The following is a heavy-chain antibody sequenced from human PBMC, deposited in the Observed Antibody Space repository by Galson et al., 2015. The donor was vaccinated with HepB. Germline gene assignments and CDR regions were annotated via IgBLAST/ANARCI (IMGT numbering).Heavy chain of an antibody. CDR1: GFSFSSYG. D-gene: IGHD4-17*01. V-gene: IGHV3-30*02. J-gene: IGHJ5*02. Sequence: SLRLSCAASGFSFSSYGMHWVRQAPGKGLEWVSFIRYDGTNEYYADSVKGRFTISRDNSKNTLYLQMNSLRAEDTAVYYCAKESTVTTMNWFDPWGQGTLVTVSS. CDR2: IRYDGTNE. CDR3: AKESTVTTMNWFDP.